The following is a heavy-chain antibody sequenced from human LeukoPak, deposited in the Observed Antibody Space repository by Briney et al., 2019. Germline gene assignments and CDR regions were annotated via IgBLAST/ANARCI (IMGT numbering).Heavy chain of an antibody. J-gene: IGHJ4*02. CDR3: AKDSLADIDY. D-gene: IGHD3-16*01. CDR1: GFIFSSYG. Sequence: RGGSLRLSSAASGFIFSSYGMYWVRQAPRKGLEWVAFIRHDGSIKNYADSVKGRSTISRDNSKNTLCLQMNSLRAEDTAVYYCAKDSLADIDYWGQGTLVTVSS. V-gene: IGHV3-30*02. CDR2: IRHDGSIK.